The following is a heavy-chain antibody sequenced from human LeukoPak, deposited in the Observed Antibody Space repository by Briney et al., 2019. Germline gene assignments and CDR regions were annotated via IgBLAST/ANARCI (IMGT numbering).Heavy chain of an antibody. CDR1: GFTFSSYG. CDR2: IWYDGSNK. J-gene: IGHJ4*02. D-gene: IGHD3-10*01. Sequence: GGSLRLSCAASGFTFSSYGMHWVRQAPGKGLEWVAVIWYDGSNKYYADSVKGRFTISRDNSKNTLYLQMNSLRAEDTAVYYCATAPSGSGTFLDYWGQGTLVTVSS. V-gene: IGHV3-33*01. CDR3: ATAPSGSGTFLDY.